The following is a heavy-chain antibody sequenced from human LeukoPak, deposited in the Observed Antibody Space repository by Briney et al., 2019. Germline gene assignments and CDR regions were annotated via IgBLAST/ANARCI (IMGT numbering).Heavy chain of an antibody. Sequence: SETLSLTCSVSGGSISGYCWTWIRQPPGKGLEWIGYICNSGTTNYNPSHKSRVTISVDTSKNQFSLKVSSVTAADTAVYYCARPNSGGSSWYDAFDIWGQGTMVTVSS. CDR2: ICNSGTT. J-gene: IGHJ3*02. CDR3: ARPNSGGSSWYDAFDI. V-gene: IGHV4-59*08. D-gene: IGHD6-13*01. CDR1: GGSISGYC.